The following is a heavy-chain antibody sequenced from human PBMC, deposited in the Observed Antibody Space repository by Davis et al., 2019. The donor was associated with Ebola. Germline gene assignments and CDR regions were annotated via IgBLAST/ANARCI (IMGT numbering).Heavy chain of an antibody. J-gene: IGHJ4*02. D-gene: IGHD3-22*01. CDR3: AREGYDSSGYHWAY. CDR2: IIPNSGGT. V-gene: IGHV1-2*06. CDR1: GYTFTGYY. Sequence: AASVKVSCKASGYTFTGYYMHWVRQAPGQGLEWMGRIIPNSGGTNYAQKFQGRVTMTRDTSISTAYMELSRLRSDDTAVYYCAREGYDSSGYHWAYWGQGTLVTVSS.